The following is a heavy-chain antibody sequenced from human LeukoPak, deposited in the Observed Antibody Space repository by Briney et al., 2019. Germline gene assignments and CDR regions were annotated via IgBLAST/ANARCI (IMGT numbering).Heavy chain of an antibody. V-gene: IGHV3-21*01. CDR3: ARYHSNSWYYNY. CDR1: GFTFSSYS. CDR2: ISSSSSYI. J-gene: IGHJ4*02. D-gene: IGHD6-13*01. Sequence: GGSLRLSCAASGFTFSSYSMNWVRQAPGKGLEWVSSISSSSSYIYYADSVKGRFTISRDNAKNSLYLQMNSLRAEDTAVYYCARYHSNSWYYNYWGQGTLVTVSS.